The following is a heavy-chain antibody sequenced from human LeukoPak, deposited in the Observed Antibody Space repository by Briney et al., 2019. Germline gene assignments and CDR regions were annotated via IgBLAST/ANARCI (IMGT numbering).Heavy chain of an antibody. CDR1: GFTVSAYA. Sequence: GGSLRLSCAASGFTVSAYAMARVRQTPGKGLEWVSTIYDDNTYYADSVKGRFAISTDNSKNTLYLQMNSLRVEDTAVYFCAARKVRGVWFYLDYWGQGTLATVSS. J-gene: IGHJ4*02. D-gene: IGHD3-10*01. CDR2: IYDDNT. CDR3: AARKVRGVWFYLDY. V-gene: IGHV3-23*01.